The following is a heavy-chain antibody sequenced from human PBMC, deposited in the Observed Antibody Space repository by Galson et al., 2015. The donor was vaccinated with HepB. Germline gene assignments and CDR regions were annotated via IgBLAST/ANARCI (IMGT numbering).Heavy chain of an antibody. CDR2: TYYRSKWYN. CDR1: GDSVSSNSAA. J-gene: IGHJ4*02. Sequence: CAISGDSVSSNSAAWNWIRQSPSRGLEWLGRTYYRSKWYNDYAVSVKSRITINPDTSKNQFSLQLNSVTPEDTAVYYCARDKRPVAAVAQATFDYWGQGTLVTVSS. D-gene: IGHD6-19*01. V-gene: IGHV6-1*01. CDR3: ARDKRPVAAVAQATFDY.